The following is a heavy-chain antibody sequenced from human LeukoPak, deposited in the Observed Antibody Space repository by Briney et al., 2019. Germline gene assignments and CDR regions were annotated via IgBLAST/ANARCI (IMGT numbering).Heavy chain of an antibody. Sequence: KPSGTLSLTCGVSGGSITSNNWWSWVRQPPGQGLEWIGEISLTGRTNYNPSLIGRVIMSLDESRNQLSLTLTSVTAADTAMYYCTRESGPYCPFGYWGQGTLVVVPS. J-gene: IGHJ4*02. D-gene: IGHD1-26*01. CDR2: ISLTGRT. V-gene: IGHV4-4*02. CDR3: TRESGPYCPFGY. CDR1: GGSITSNNW.